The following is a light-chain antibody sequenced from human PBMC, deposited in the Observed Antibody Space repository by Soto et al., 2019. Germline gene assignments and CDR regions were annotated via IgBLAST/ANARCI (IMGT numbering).Light chain of an antibody. Sequence: DIQLTQSPSTLSASVGDRVTITCRASQTITNLLAWFQQKPGKAPEILIYKASSLQSGVPSRFSGSGSGTEFTLTISSLQPDYSATYYCQQYYDYRTFGQGTKVEIK. J-gene: IGKJ1*01. CDR3: QQYYDYRT. V-gene: IGKV1-5*03. CDR1: QTITNL. CDR2: KAS.